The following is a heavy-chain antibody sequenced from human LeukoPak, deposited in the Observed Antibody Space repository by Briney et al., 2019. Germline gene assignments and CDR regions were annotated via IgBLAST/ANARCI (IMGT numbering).Heavy chain of an antibody. CDR1: GFTFTNAW. CDR3: AKSQGSYSYTFDY. J-gene: IGHJ4*02. CDR2: ISTSGGST. Sequence: PGGSLRLSCAASGFTFTNAWMSWVRQAPGKGLEWVSIISTSGGSTYYADSVKGRFTISRDNSKNTLYLQMNSLRAEDTAVYYCAKSQGSYSYTFDYWGQGTLVTVSS. V-gene: IGHV3-23*01. D-gene: IGHD3-16*02.